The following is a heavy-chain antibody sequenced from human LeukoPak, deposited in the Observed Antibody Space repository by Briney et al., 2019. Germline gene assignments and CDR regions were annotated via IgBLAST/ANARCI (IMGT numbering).Heavy chain of an antibody. Sequence: PGGSLRLSCAASGFTFSSYWMSWVRQAPGKGLEWIGSIYYSGSTYYNPSLKSRVTISVDTSKNQFSLKLSSVTAADTAVYYCARKWDSTFDYWGQGTLVTVSS. CDR1: GFTFSSYW. J-gene: IGHJ4*02. CDR3: ARKWDSTFDY. V-gene: IGHV4-39*01. CDR2: IYYSGST. D-gene: IGHD1-26*01.